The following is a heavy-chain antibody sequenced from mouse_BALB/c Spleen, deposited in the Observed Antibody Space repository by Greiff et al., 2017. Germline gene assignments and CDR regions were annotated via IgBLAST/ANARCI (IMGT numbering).Heavy chain of an antibody. CDR3: ARGSMITTSYAMDY. CDR2: IYPGGGYT. CDR1: GYTFTNYW. J-gene: IGHJ4*01. Sequence: QVQLQQSGAELVRPGTSVKISCKASGYTFTNYWLGWVKQRPGHGLEWIGDIYPGGGYTNYNEKFKGKATLTADTSSSTAYMQLSSLTSEDSAVYFCARGSMITTSYAMDYWGQGTSVTVSS. D-gene: IGHD2-4*01. V-gene: IGHV1-63*02.